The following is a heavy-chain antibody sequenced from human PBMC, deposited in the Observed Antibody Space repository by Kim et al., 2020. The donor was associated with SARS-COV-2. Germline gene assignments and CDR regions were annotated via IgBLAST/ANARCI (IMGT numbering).Heavy chain of an antibody. V-gene: IGHV4-39*01. CDR3: ARHPVPPPYYYDSSGLGGAFDI. CDR2: IYYSGST. Sequence: SETLSLTCTVSGGSISSSSYYWGWIRQPPGKGLEWIGSIYYSGSTYYNPSLKSRVTISVDTSKNQFSLKLSSVTAADTAVYYCARHPVPPPYYYDSSGLGGAFDIWGQGTMVTVSS. D-gene: IGHD3-22*01. J-gene: IGHJ3*02. CDR1: GGSISSSSYY.